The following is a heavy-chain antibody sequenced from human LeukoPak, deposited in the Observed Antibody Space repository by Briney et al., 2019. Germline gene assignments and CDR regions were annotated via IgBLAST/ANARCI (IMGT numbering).Heavy chain of an antibody. J-gene: IGHJ5*02. CDR2: ISAYNGNT. V-gene: IGHV1-18*01. Sequence: GASVKVSCKASSYTFTNYAFTWVRQDPGQGLEWMGWISAYNGNTNYAQKLQGRVTMTTDTSTSTAYMELRSLRSDDTAVYYCARGLEWLTRRHTWFDPWGQGTLVTVSS. D-gene: IGHD3-3*01. CDR3: ARGLEWLTRRHTWFDP. CDR1: SYTFTNYA.